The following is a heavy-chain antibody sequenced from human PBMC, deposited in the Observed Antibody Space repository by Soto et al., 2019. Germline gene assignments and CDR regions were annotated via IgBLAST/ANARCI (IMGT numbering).Heavy chain of an antibody. CDR1: GFTFSTYW. Sequence: PGGSLRLSCAASGFTFSTYWMSWVRQAPGKGLEWVANIKQDGSERYYVDSVKGRFTISRDNAKNSLYLQMNSLRAKDTAVYYCARVRTENYYGMDVWGQGTTVTVSS. V-gene: IGHV3-7*05. J-gene: IGHJ6*02. CDR2: IKQDGSER. CDR3: ARVRTENYYGMDV.